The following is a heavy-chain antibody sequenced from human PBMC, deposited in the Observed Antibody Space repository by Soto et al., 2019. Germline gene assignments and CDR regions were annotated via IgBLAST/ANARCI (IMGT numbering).Heavy chain of an antibody. Sequence: QVRLMQSAPEVRRPGASVTVSCKASGYTFTHYFIHWVRRAPGQGLEWMGYINPKSGDTHYSQTFRGRVSMTRDTSTDTANMGLSSLKSDDTAVYFCARVPGHKNSRGDFWGQGTPITVSS. J-gene: IGHJ4*02. CDR1: GYTFTHYF. CDR3: ARVPGHKNSRGDF. D-gene: IGHD1-7*01. CDR2: INPKSGDT. V-gene: IGHV1-2*02.